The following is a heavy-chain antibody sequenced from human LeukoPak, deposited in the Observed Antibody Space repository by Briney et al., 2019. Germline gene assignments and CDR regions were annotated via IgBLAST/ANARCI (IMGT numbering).Heavy chain of an antibody. D-gene: IGHD3-16*01. Sequence: PGGSLRLSCAASGFTFSSYVMHWVRQAPGKGLEWVAVIWFDGSKKNYADSVKGRFTISRDNSKNTLYLQMNSLRAEDTALYYCAREGYYYVWGSYSGAFDIWGQGTMVTVSS. J-gene: IGHJ3*02. CDR2: IWFDGSKK. CDR3: AREGYYYVWGSYSGAFDI. CDR1: GFTFSSYV. V-gene: IGHV3-33*08.